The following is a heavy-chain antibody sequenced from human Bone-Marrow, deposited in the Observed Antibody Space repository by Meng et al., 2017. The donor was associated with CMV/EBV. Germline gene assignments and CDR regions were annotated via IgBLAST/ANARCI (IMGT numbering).Heavy chain of an antibody. CDR2: MNPNSGNT. J-gene: IGHJ5*02. Sequence: ASVKVSCKASGYTFTSYDINWVRQATGQGLEWMGWMNPNSGNTGYAQKFQGRVTITRNTSISTAYMELSSLRSEDTAVYYCARGPHYDFWSGYFGDWFDPWGRGTLVTVSS. CDR1: GYTFTSYD. CDR3: ARGPHYDFWSGYFGDWFDP. D-gene: IGHD3-3*01. V-gene: IGHV1-8*03.